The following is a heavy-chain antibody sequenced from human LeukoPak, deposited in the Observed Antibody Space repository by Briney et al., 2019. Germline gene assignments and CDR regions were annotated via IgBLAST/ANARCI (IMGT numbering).Heavy chain of an antibody. D-gene: IGHD3-3*01. CDR1: GFAFTSYA. CDR3: AKVPVFSLTISEVVTDDAFDI. J-gene: IGHJ3*02. Sequence: PGGSLRLSCAASGFAFTSYAMSWVRQAPGQGLEWVSAISGSGGATYYADSVKGRVTISRDNSKNTLYLQMNSLRAEDTAVYYCAKVPVFSLTISEVVTDDAFDIWGQGTIVTVSS. CDR2: ISGSGGAT. V-gene: IGHV3-23*01.